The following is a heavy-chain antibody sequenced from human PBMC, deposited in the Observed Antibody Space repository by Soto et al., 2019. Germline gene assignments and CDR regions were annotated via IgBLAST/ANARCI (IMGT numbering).Heavy chain of an antibody. J-gene: IGHJ4*02. CDR2: IKHDGSGT. V-gene: IGHV3-7*01. CDR3: ARCVSTSCPPVY. CDR1: GFTFSSYW. Sequence: PGGSLRLSCAASGFTFSSYWMSWVRQAPGKGLEWVAHIKHDGSGTSYVDSVKGRFTISRDNAKNTLYLQMNSLRAEDTAVYYCARCVSTSCPPVYWGQGTLVTVSS. D-gene: IGHD2-2*01.